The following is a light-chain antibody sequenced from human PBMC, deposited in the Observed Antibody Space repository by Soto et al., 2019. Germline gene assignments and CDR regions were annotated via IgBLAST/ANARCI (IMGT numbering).Light chain of an antibody. CDR1: QSVGDY. Sequence: IVLTQSPATLSLSLGERATLSCRARQSVGDYLAWYQQQPGQPPRLLISDASNRAAGIPARFSGSGSGTDFTLTISSLEPEDFAVYYCQQRGNLYTFGQGTKLEIK. CDR2: DAS. J-gene: IGKJ2*01. CDR3: QQRGNLYT. V-gene: IGKV3-11*01.